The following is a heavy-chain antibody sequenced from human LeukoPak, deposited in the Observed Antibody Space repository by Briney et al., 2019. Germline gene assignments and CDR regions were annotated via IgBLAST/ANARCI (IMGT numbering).Heavy chain of an antibody. CDR2: INPNSGGT. J-gene: IGHJ6*03. V-gene: IGHV1-2*02. CDR1: GYTFTGYY. D-gene: IGHD3-10*01. Sequence: AASVKVSCKASGYTFTGYYMHWVRQAPGQGLEWMGWINPNSGGTNYAQKFQGRVTMTRDTSISTAYMELRSLRSDDTAVYYCARWFGESYYYYMDVWGKGTTVTISS. CDR3: ARWFGESYYYYMDV.